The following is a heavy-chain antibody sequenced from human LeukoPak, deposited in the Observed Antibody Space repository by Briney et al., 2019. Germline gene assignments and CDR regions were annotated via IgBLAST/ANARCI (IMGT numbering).Heavy chain of an antibody. D-gene: IGHD5-12*01. CDR3: ARVPYPYIAPLVFQH. CDR1: GYTFTGYY. CDR2: INPNSGGT. V-gene: IGHV1-2*02. J-gene: IGHJ1*01. Sequence: ASVKVSCKASGYTFTGYYMHWVRQAPGQGLEWMGWINPNSGGTNYAQKFQGRVTMTRDTSISTAYMELSRLRSDDTAVYYCARVPYPYIAPLVFQHWGQGTLVTVSS.